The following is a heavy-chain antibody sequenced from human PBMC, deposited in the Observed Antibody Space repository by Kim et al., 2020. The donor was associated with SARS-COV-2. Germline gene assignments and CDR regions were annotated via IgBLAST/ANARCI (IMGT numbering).Heavy chain of an antibody. D-gene: IGHD3-16*01. J-gene: IGHJ4*02. V-gene: IGHV3-30*18. CDR1: GFTFSSYG. CDR3: AKGKGEPHFDC. CDR2: ISYDGSNK. Sequence: GGSLRLSCAASGFTFSSYGMHWVRQAPGKGLEWVAVISYDGSNKYYADSVKGRFTISRDNSKNTLYLQMNSLRAEDTAVYYCAKGKGEPHFDCWGQGTL.